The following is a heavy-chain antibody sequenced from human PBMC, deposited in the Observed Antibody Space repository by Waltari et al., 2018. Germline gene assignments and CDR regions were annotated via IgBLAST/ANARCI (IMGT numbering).Heavy chain of an antibody. D-gene: IGHD2-15*01. CDR2: ISSSSSYI. Sequence: EVQLVESGGGLVKPGGSPRLSCAASGFTFSSYSMNWVRQAPGKGLEWVSSISSSSSYIYYADSVKGRFTISRDNAKNSLYLQMNSLRAEDTAVYYCARAYCSGGSCYYGEGYGMDVWGQGTTVTVSS. V-gene: IGHV3-21*01. CDR3: ARAYCSGGSCYYGEGYGMDV. J-gene: IGHJ6*02. CDR1: GFTFSSYS.